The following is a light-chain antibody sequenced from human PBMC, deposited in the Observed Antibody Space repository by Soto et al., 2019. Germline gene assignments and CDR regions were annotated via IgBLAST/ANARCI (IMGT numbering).Light chain of an antibody. CDR1: QSVSSGY. CDR3: QQYGGSPRT. CDR2: DAS. J-gene: IGKJ1*01. Sequence: SVLTQSPSTRTLSPGERGTLSCRASQSVSSGYLAWYQQKPGQAPRLLIYDASSRATGIPDRFSGSGSGTDFTLTISRLEPEDFAVYYCQQYGGSPRTFGQGTKVDIK. V-gene: IGKV3-20*01.